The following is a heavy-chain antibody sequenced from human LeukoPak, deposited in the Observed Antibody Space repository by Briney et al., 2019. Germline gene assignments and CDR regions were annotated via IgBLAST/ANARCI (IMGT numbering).Heavy chain of an antibody. D-gene: IGHD3-22*01. CDR2: ITSGSTTT. CDR3: AKGSYYDSSGSFYFDY. J-gene: IGHJ4*02. CDR1: GFTFNTYN. Sequence: PGGSLRLSCTASGFTFNTYNMNWVRQAPGKGLEWISYITSGSTTTDYADSVKGRFTISRDNSKNTLYVQVNSLGTEDTAAYCCAKGSYYDSSGSFYFDYWGQGTLVTVSS. V-gene: IGHV3-48*01.